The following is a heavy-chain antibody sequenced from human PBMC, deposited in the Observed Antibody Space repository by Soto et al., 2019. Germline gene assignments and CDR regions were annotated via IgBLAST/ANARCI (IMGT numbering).Heavy chain of an antibody. CDR1: GGSISSGGYS. D-gene: IGHD2-2*02. J-gene: IGHJ5*02. CDR3: ARAVSSVVVPAAIGGGYNWFDP. Sequence: TLSLTCAVSGGSISSGGYSWSWIRQPPGKGLEWIGYIYHSGSTYYTPSLKSRVTISVDRSKNQFSLKLSSVTAADTAVYYCARAVSSVVVPAAIGGGYNWFDPWGQGTLVTASS. V-gene: IGHV4-30-2*01. CDR2: IYHSGST.